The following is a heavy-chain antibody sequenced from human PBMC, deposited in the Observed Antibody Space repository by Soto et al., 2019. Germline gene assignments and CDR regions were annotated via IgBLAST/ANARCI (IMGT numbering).Heavy chain of an antibody. Sequence: SETLSLTCAVYGGSFSGYYWSWIRQPPGKGLEWIGEINHSGSTNYNPSLKSRVTISVDTSKNQFSLKLSSVTAADTAVYYCARGRVVVVALFYYGMDVWGQGTTVTVSS. CDR3: ARGRVVVVALFYYGMDV. J-gene: IGHJ6*02. CDR2: INHSGST. CDR1: GGSFSGYY. D-gene: IGHD2-15*01. V-gene: IGHV4-34*01.